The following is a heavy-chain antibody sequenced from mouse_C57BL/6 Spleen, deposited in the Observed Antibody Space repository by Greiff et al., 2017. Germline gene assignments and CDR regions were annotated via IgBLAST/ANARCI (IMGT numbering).Heavy chain of an antibody. J-gene: IGHJ3*01. CDR3: AIDGSSSPWFAY. Sequence: QVQLKQPGAELVKPGASVKVSCKASGYTFTSYWMHWVKQRPGQGLEWIGRIHPSDSDTNYNQKFKGKATLTVDKSSSTAYMQLSSLTSEDSAVYYCAIDGSSSPWFAYWGQGTLVTVSA. V-gene: IGHV1-74*01. CDR1: GYTFTSYW. D-gene: IGHD1-1*01. CDR2: IHPSDSDT.